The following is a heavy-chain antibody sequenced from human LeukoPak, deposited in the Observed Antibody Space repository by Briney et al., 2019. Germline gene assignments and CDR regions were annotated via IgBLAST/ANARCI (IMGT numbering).Heavy chain of an antibody. CDR1: GFTFSDYY. J-gene: IGHJ3*02. V-gene: IGHV3-11*01. CDR2: ISSSGSTI. Sequence: GGSLRLSCAASGFTFSDYYMSWIRQAPGKGLEWVSYISSSGSTIYYADSVKGRFTISRDNAKNSLYLQMNSLRAEDTAVYYCARQNTYYYDSSGYPPPHDAFDIWGQGTMVTVSS. CDR3: ARQNTYYYDSSGYPPPHDAFDI. D-gene: IGHD3-22*01.